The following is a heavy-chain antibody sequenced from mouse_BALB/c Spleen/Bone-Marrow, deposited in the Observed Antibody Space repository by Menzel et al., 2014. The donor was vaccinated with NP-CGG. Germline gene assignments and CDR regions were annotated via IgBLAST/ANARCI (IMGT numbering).Heavy chain of an antibody. Sequence: VKVVDSGPGLVAPSQSLSITCTVSGFSLTSYGVRWVRQPPGKGLEWLGVIWAGGSTNYNSALMSRLSISKDNSKSQVFLKMNSLQTDDTAMYYCARDNGYYVDYAMDYWGQGTSVTVSS. V-gene: IGHV2-9*02. D-gene: IGHD2-3*01. J-gene: IGHJ4*01. CDR1: GFSLTSYG. CDR3: ARDNGYYVDYAMDY. CDR2: IWAGGST.